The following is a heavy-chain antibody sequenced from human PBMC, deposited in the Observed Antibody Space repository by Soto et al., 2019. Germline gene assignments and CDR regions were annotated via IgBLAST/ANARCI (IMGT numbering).Heavy chain of an antibody. J-gene: IGHJ3*02. V-gene: IGHV1-18*01. CDR3: ARGSFFVVFRHFGIFHI. CDR2: ISAYNGNT. CDR1: GYTFTSYG. D-gene: IGHD2-21*01. Sequence: ASVKVSCKASGYTFTSYGISGVRQAPGQGLEWMGWISAYNGNTNYAQKLQGRVTMTTDTSTSTAYMELRSLRSDDTAVYYCARGSFFVVFRHFGIFHIWSQPKRVNVS.